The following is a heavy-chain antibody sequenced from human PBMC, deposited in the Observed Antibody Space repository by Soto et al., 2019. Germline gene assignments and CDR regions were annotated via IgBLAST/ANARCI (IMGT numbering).Heavy chain of an antibody. V-gene: IGHV3-23*01. CDR2: ISGSGGST. CDR3: AKMPRNIVVGGLVRGRGDYFDY. CDR1: GFTFSSYA. D-gene: IGHD2-2*01. Sequence: EVQLLESGGGLVQPGGSLRLSCAASGFTFSSYAMSWVRQAPGKGLEWVSAISGSGGSTYYADSVKGRFTISRDNSKNTLYLQMNSLRAEDTAVYYCAKMPRNIVVGGLVRGRGDYFDYWGQGTLVTVSS. J-gene: IGHJ4*02.